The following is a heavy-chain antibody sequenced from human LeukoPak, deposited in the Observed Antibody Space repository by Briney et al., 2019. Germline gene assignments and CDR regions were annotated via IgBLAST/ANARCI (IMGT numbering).Heavy chain of an antibody. D-gene: IGHD6-19*01. J-gene: IGHJ6*02. V-gene: IGHV3-30-3*01. CDR3: AKDPGSGWSYYYYGMDV. CDR2: ISYDGSNK. CDR1: RFTFSSYA. Sequence: GRSLRLSCAASRFTFSSYAMHWVRQTPGKGLEWVALISYDGSNKYYADSVKGRFTISRDNSKNTLYLQMNSLRAEDTAVYYCAKDPGSGWSYYYYGMDVWGQGTTVTVSS.